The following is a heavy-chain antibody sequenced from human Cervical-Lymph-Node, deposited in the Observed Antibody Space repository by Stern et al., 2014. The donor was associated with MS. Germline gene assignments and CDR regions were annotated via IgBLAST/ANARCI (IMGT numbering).Heavy chain of an antibody. CDR2: ISSNSTFI. J-gene: IGHJ5*02. CDR1: GFSFSDYS. Sequence: EVQLVESGGALVKPGGSLRLSCAGSGFSFSDYSMYWVRQAPGQGLEWISSISSNSTFIHYAESVKGRFTLARDNAKNSLFLHMNNLRGEDTATYYCARRVGRTTVTTFDPWGQGTLVIVSS. V-gene: IGHV3-21*06. CDR3: ARRVGRTTVTTFDP. D-gene: IGHD4-17*01.